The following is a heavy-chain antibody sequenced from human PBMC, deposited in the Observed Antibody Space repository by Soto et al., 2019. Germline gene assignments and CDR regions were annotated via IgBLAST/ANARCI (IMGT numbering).Heavy chain of an antibody. J-gene: IGHJ4*01. V-gene: IGHV3-7*01. CDR3: ARVSGYGSGSSVHHYLNC. D-gene: IGHD3-10*01. CDR2: IKTDASEK. Sequence: GGSLRLSCAASGFTLRSYWMSWVRQAPGKGLEWLATIKTDASEKKYVDAVKVRFTVSRDNAKNSLYLQMDSLRAEDTAVYYCARVSGYGSGSSVHHYLNCWGRGTLVTVSS. CDR1: GFTLRSYW.